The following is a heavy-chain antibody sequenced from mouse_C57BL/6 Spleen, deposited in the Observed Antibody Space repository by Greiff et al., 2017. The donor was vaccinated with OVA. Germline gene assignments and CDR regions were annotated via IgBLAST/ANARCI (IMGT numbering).Heavy chain of an antibody. CDR3: ARSGADG. CDR2: INPGSGGT. J-gene: IGHJ4*01. V-gene: IGHV1-54*01. Sequence: QVQLQQSGAELVRPGTSVKVSCKASGYAFTNYLIEWVKQRPGQGLEWIGVINPGSGGTNYNEKFKGKATLTADKSSSTAYMQLSSLTSEDSAVYFCARSGADGWGKGTSVTVSS. CDR1: GYAFTNYL.